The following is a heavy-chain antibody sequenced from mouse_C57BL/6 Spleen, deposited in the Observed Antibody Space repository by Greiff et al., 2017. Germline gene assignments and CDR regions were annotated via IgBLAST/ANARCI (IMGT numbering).Heavy chain of an antibody. D-gene: IGHD3-2*02. CDR2: IYPSDSET. V-gene: IGHV1-61*01. CDR1: GYTFTSYW. CDR3: ARGTAQAYFVY. Sequence: QVQLQQPGAELVRPGSSVKLSCKASGYTFTSYWMDWVKQRPGQGLEWIGNIYPSDSETHYNQKFKDKATLTVDKSSSTAYMQLSSLTSDDSAVYYCARGTAQAYFVYWGQGTTLTVSS. J-gene: IGHJ2*01.